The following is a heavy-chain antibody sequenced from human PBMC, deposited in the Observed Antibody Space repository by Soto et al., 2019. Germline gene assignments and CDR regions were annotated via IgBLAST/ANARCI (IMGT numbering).Heavy chain of an antibody. CDR1: GFTFSSYS. J-gene: IGHJ3*02. V-gene: IGHV3-23*01. D-gene: IGHD2-21*01. CDR2: ISGSGGST. CDR3: AHNRQRALLGFDI. Sequence: PGGSMRLSCAASGFTFSSYSMSWVRQAPGKGLEWVSAISGSGGSTYYADSVKGRFTISRDNSKNTLYLQMNSLRAEDTAVYYCAHNRQRALLGFDIWGEGTMVTVSS.